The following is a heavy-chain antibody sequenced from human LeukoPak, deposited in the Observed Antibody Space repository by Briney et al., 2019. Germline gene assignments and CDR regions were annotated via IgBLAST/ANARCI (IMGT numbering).Heavy chain of an antibody. J-gene: IGHJ6*03. CDR3: ARTMKGDFWSGYSYYYYYYMDV. V-gene: IGHV4-59*01. Sequence: SETLSLTCTVSGGAIASYYWSWIRQPPGKGLEWIGYIHYTGNTNYNPSLKSRVTLSVDTSKNQFSLKLSSVTAADTAVYYCARTMKGDFWSGYSYYYYYYMDVWGKGTTVTVSS. CDR2: IHYTGNT. CDR1: GGAIASYY. D-gene: IGHD3-3*01.